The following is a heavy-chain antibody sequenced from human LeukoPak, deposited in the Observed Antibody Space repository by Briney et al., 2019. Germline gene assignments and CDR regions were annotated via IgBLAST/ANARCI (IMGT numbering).Heavy chain of an antibody. V-gene: IGHV3-30*04. CDR2: ISNDGRNK. Sequence: GGSLRLSCAASGFTFSSHAMHWVRKAPGKGLEWVAVISNDGRNKNYADSVKRRFTLSRDNSKNTLYLQMNSLRAEDTAVYYCARDELPGRDIDWSGAPSEYWGQGSLVTVSS. D-gene: IGHD3-9*01. CDR3: ARDELPGRDIDWSGAPSEY. J-gene: IGHJ4*02. CDR1: GFTFSSHA.